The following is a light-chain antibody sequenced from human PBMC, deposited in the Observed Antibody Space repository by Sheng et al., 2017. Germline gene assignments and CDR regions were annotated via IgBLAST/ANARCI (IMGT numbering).Light chain of an antibody. V-gene: IGKV1-33*01. CDR2: DAS. CDR3: QQKGESVFT. J-gene: IGKJ5*01. CDR1: QDITNY. Sequence: DIQMTQSPSSLSASVGDRVTITCQASQDITNYLNWYQQKPGKAPKLLIYDASNLETGVPSRFSGTGSGTDFSFTISSLQPEDIATYYCQQKGESVFTFGQGTRLDIK.